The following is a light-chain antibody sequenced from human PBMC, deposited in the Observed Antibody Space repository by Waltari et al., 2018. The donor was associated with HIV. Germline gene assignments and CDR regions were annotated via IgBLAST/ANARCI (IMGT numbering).Light chain of an antibody. CDR3: CSYTVKSTYV. Sequence: QSALTQPASVSGSPGPSITISCTGTINDIGGYNYVSWYQFRPGKAPILLIYEVTQRPLGVSSRFSGSKSGNMASLTISGLLAEDEAIYYCCSYTVKSTYVFGPGTKVTVL. CDR1: INDIGGYNY. J-gene: IGLJ1*01. CDR2: EVT. V-gene: IGLV2-14*01.